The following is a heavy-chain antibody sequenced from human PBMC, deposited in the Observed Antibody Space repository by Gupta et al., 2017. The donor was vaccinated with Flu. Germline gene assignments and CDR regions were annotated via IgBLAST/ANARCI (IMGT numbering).Heavy chain of an antibody. V-gene: IGHV4-61*02. D-gene: IGHD3-10*01. J-gene: IGHJ4*02. Sequence: QVQLQESGPGLVKPSQTLSLTCTVSGGSISSGSYYWSWIRQPAGKGLEWIGRIYTSGSTNYNPSLKSRVTISVDTSKNQFSLKLSSVTAADTAVYYCARGIITMVRGVIFDYFDYWGQGTLVTVSS. CDR3: ARGIITMVRGVIFDYFDY. CDR1: GGSISSGSYY. CDR2: IYTSGST.